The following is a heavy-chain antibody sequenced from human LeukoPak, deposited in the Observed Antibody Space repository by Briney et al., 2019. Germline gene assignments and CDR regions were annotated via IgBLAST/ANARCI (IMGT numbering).Heavy chain of an antibody. J-gene: IGHJ4*02. CDR3: AREFGGSASGAGY. CDR1: GFTYGNYW. V-gene: IGHV3-7*01. Sequence: PGGSLRLSCAASGFTYGNYWMTWVRQTPGKGLEWVANIKHDGSEKYYVDSVKGRFTISRDNAKNSLYLQMNSLRAEDTAVYYCAREFGGSASGAGYWGQGTLVTVSS. CDR2: IKHDGSEK. D-gene: IGHD3-10*01.